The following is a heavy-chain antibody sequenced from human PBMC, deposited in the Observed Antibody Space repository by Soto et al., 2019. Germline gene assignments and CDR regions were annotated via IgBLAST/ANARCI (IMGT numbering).Heavy chain of an antibody. Sequence: GGSLRLSCAASGFTFSSYAMSWVRQAPGKGLEWVSAISGSGGSTYYADSVKGRFTISRDNSKNTLYPQMNSLRAEDTAVYYCAKDHGYYLPYYYYGMDVWGQGTTVTVSS. D-gene: IGHD3-22*01. J-gene: IGHJ6*02. CDR3: AKDHGYYLPYYYYGMDV. CDR1: GFTFSSYA. V-gene: IGHV3-23*01. CDR2: ISGSGGST.